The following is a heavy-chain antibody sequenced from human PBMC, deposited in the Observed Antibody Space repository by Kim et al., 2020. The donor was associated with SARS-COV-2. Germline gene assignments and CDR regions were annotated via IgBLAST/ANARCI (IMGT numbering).Heavy chain of an antibody. J-gene: IGHJ4*02. CDR2: IKSKTDGGTT. CDR1: GFTFSNAW. V-gene: IGHV3-15*01. CDR3: TTGYYYGSETPGY. D-gene: IGHD3-10*01. Sequence: GGSLRLSCAASGFTFSNAWMSWVRQAPGKGLEWVGRIKSKTDGGTTDYAAPVKGRFTISRDDSKNTLYLQMNSLKTEDTAVYYCTTGYYYGSETPGYWGQGTLVTVSS.